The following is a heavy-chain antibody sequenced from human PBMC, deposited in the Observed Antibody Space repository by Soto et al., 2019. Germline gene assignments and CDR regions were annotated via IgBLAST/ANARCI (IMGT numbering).Heavy chain of an antibody. V-gene: IGHV2-5*02. D-gene: IGHD5-12*01. Sequence: QITLKESGPTLVKPTQTLTLTCTFSGFSLSTSGVGVGWIRQPPGKALEWLALIYWDDDKRYSPSLKSRLTIPNDTTKNPVVLTMTNMDPVDTATYYCAHVYGGYDNFDYWGQGTLVTVSS. CDR2: IYWDDDK. CDR1: GFSLSTSGVG. J-gene: IGHJ4*02. CDR3: AHVYGGYDNFDY.